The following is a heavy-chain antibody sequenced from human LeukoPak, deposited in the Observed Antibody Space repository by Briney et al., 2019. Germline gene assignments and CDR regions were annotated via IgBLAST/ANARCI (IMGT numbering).Heavy chain of an antibody. J-gene: IGHJ4*02. CDR3: AKDLLRTRGLPA. V-gene: IGHV3-30*02. Sequence: PGGSLRLSCAASGFTFANYGIHWVRQAPGKRLDWVAFVGDDGTSEYYADSVKGRFAISRDNSKNTLHLQMNSLRPEDTALYYCAKDLLRTRGLPAGGEGTLVTVSS. CDR2: VGDDGTSE. CDR1: GFTFANYG. D-gene: IGHD1-1*01.